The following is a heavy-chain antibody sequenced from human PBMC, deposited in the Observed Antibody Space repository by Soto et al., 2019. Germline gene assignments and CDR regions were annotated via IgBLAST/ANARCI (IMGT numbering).Heavy chain of an antibody. CDR1: GGSISSYY. CDR3: ARLWGPYYFDY. D-gene: IGHD7-27*01. CDR2: IYYSGST. J-gene: IGHJ4*02. Sequence: SETLSLTCTVSGGSISSYYWSWIRQPPGKGLEWIGYIYYSGSTNYNPSLKSRVTISVDTSKNQFSLKLSSVTAADTAVYYCARLWGPYYFDYWGQGTLVTVSS. V-gene: IGHV4-59*08.